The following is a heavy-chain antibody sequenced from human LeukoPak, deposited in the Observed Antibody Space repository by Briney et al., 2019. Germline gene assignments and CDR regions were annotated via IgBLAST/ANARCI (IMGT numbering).Heavy chain of an antibody. V-gene: IGHV1-69*05. CDR3: TRRSGGTGTTLGY. CDR2: IIPIFGTA. J-gene: IGHJ4*01. Sequence: PSASVKVSCKASGGTFSSYAISWVRQAPGQGLEWMGGIIPIFGTANYAQKFQGRVTITRNTSISIAYMELSSLRSEDTAVYYCTRRSGGTGTTLGYWGQGTLVTVSS. CDR1: GGTFSSYA. D-gene: IGHD1-1*01.